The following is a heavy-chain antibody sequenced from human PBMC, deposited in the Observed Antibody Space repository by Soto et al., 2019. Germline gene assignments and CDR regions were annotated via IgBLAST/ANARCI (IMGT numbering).Heavy chain of an antibody. J-gene: IGHJ3*01. D-gene: IGHD3-10*01. CDR1: GFVFRADS. CDR2: ISSSGTYI. Sequence: GGSLRLSFAASGFVFRADSRSWVRQAPGKGLEWVSSISSSGTYIFYTDSVKGRFTISRDNAKNSLYLQMNSLRAEDTAVYYCARDRARTTNAFDFWGQGTLVTVSS. CDR3: ARDRARTTNAFDF. V-gene: IGHV3-21*01.